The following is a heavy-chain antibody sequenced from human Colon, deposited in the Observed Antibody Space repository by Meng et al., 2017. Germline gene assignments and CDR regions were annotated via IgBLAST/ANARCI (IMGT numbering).Heavy chain of an antibody. Sequence: TAGARSFTCSACGGSSSSIDWFSWVRQARGRGLEWICENYQSGITNYSPSLKSRVTISLDKSKNQFSLKVSYMTAADTAVYFCARVPTTVDPFESWGQGTLVTVSS. D-gene: IGHD4-23*01. CDR2: NYQSGIT. CDR3: ARVPTTVDPFES. J-gene: IGHJ4*02. CDR1: GGSSSSIDW. V-gene: IGHV4-4*01.